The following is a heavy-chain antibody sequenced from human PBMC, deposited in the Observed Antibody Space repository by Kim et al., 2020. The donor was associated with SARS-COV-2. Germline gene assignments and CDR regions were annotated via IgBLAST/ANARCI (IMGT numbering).Heavy chain of an antibody. D-gene: IGHD6-13*01. CDR3: PRSGYSSSWANYYYYGMDV. J-gene: IGHJ6*01. Sequence: SSVKVSCKASGGTFSSYAISWVRQAPGQGLEWMGGIIPIFGTANYAQKFKGRVTITADESTSTAYMELSSLISEDTDVYYLPRSGYSSSWANYYYYGMDV. CDR1: GGTFSSYA. V-gene: IGHV1-69*13. CDR2: IIPIFGTA.